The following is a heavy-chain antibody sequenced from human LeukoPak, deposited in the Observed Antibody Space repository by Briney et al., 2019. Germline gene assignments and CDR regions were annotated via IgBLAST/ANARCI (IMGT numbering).Heavy chain of an antibody. CDR3: AKETRPQVPFDL. CDR2: IQYDGSDK. V-gene: IGHV3-30*02. CDR1: GFTFNTYG. J-gene: IGHJ4*02. Sequence: PGGSLRLSCAASGFTFNTYGMHWVRQPPGKGLEWVAFIQYDGSDKYYVDSVKGRFTISRDNSKNTLYLQMNSLRAEDTAIYYCAKETRPQVPFDLWGQGTLVTASS. D-gene: IGHD1-14*01.